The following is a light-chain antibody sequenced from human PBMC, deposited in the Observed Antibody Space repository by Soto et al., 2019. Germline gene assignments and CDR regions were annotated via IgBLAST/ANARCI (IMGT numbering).Light chain of an antibody. V-gene: IGKV3-20*01. CDR2: GAS. CDR3: QQYVSSGT. J-gene: IGKJ1*01. CDR1: QSVSSN. Sequence: EYVLTNSLATLSLNPGERATLSCRASQSVSSNLAWYQQKPGQAPRLLIYGASNRATGIPDRFSGSGSGTDFTLTISRLEPEDFAVYYCQQYVSSGTFGQGSKVDIK.